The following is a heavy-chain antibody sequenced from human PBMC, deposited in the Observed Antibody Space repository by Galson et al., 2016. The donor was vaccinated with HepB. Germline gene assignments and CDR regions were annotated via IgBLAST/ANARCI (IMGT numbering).Heavy chain of an antibody. J-gene: IGHJ4*02. CDR2: IYWDDDE. V-gene: IGHV2-5*02. CDR3: ARGFLTAFDY. D-gene: IGHD2/OR15-2a*01. Sequence: PALVKPTQTLTLTCTFSGFSLSTSGVSVGWIRQPPGKALEWLALIYWDDDERYSPSLKSRLTITKDTSKDKVVLTMTNMDPVDTATYFCARGFLTAFDYWGQGTLVTVSS. CDR1: GFSLSTSGVS.